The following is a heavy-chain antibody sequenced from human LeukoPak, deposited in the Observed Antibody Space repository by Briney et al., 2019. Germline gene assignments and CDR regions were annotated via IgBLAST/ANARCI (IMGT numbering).Heavy chain of an antibody. D-gene: IGHD6-19*01. V-gene: IGHV3-7*01. CDR1: GFTFTNSW. J-gene: IGHJ4*02. CDR3: ARRAVAGTGYYDY. Sequence: GGSLRLSCAASGFTFTNSWMAWVRQAPGKGLEWAANIKQDGSTKHYVDSLKGRFTISRDNPKNSLYLQMNSLRAEDTAVYYCARRAVAGTGYYDYGGQGTLVTVSS. CDR2: IKQDGSTK.